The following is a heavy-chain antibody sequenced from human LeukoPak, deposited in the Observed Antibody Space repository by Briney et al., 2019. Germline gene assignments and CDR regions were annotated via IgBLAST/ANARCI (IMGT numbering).Heavy chain of an antibody. CDR3: ATHEITVITRSTFDF. V-gene: IGHV3-7*01. D-gene: IGHD4-23*01. CDR1: GFTFSNYW. J-gene: IGHJ4*02. CDR2: INQDESEK. Sequence: GGSLRLSCAASGFTFSNYWMSWVRQAPGKGLEWLANINQDESEKYYGDSVKGRFTISRDNAKNSLYLQMNSLRAEDTAVYYCATHEITVITRSTFDFWGQGTLLTVSS.